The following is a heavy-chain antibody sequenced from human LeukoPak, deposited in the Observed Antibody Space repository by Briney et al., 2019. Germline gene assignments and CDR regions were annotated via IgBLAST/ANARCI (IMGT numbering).Heavy chain of an antibody. Sequence: ASVKVSCKASGYTFTGYYMHWVRQAPGQGLEWMGWINPNSGGTNYAQKFQGRVTMTRDTSISTAYMELSRLRSDDTAVYYCARNYYDSSGSRAGNWFDPWGQGTLVTVSS. V-gene: IGHV1-2*02. CDR1: GYTFTGYY. J-gene: IGHJ5*02. CDR3: ARNYYDSSGSRAGNWFDP. CDR2: INPNSGGT. D-gene: IGHD3-22*01.